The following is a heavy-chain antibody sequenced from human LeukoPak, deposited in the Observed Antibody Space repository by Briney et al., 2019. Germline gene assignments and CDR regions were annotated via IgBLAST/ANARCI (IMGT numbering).Heavy chain of an antibody. CDR2: INHSGRA. D-gene: IGHD3-10*01. Sequence: PSVTLSLTCAVYGGSFSGYYWSWIRPPPGKGREWIGEINHSGRANDHPSLNSRVTISVDTSKIQFSLKLSSVTAADTAVYYCARILWRTMVRSNGFDPWGQGTLVTVSS. CDR3: ARILWRTMVRSNGFDP. J-gene: IGHJ5*02. CDR1: GGSFSGYY. V-gene: IGHV4-34*01.